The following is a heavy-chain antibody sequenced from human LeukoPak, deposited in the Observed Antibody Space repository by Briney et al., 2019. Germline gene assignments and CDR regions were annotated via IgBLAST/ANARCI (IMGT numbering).Heavy chain of an antibody. V-gene: IGHV4-59*01. Sequence: PSETLSLTCTVSGGSISGYYWSWIRQPPGKGLEYIGYIYYSGSTNYNPSLKSRATISVDTSKNQFSLKLSSVTAADTAVYYCARHYYHSSGYFYFDFWGQGTLVTVSS. J-gene: IGHJ4*02. CDR3: ARHYYHSSGYFYFDF. D-gene: IGHD3-22*01. CDR1: GGSISGYY. CDR2: IYYSGST.